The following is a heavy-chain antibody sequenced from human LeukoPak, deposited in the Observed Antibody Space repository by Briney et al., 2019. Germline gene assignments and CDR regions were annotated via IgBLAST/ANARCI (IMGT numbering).Heavy chain of an antibody. V-gene: IGHV3-23*01. D-gene: IGHD3-22*01. Sequence: GGSLRLSCAASGFTFSSYAMSCVRQSTGKGLEWVSSTSGDGGATYYSNSVKGRFTISRDNSRNTLYLQMNSLRAEDTAVYYCAKDRPNYYGSNGHYYRRDGDYWGQGTLVTVSS. CDR3: AKDRPNYYGSNGHYYRRDGDY. CDR2: TSGDGGAT. CDR1: GFTFSSYA. J-gene: IGHJ4*02.